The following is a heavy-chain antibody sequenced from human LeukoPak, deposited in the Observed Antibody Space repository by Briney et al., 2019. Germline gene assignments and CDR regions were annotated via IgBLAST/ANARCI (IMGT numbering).Heavy chain of an antibody. CDR1: GYTFTGYY. Sequence: ASVKVSCKASGYTFTGYYMHWVRQAPGQGLEWIGWINPNSGGTNYAQKFQGRVTMTRDTSISTAYMELSRLRSDDTAVYYCARLVSAAARPLDYWGQGTLVTVSS. V-gene: IGHV1-2*02. CDR3: ARLVSAAARPLDY. J-gene: IGHJ4*02. D-gene: IGHD6-6*01. CDR2: INPNSGGT.